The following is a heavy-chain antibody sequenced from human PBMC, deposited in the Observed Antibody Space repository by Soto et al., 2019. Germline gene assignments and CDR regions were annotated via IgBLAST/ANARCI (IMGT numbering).Heavy chain of an antibody. CDR2: ISGSGGSP. CDR3: AKPPPARVYYDSSGFHYYFNS. J-gene: IGHJ4*02. CDR1: GLTLSSYA. Sequence: GGSLRLSCAASGLTLSSYAMSGVRQAPGKGLEWVSAISGSGGSPYYADSVKGRFTISRDTSKNTLYLQMNSLRAADTAIYYCAKPPPARVYYDSSGFHYYFNSWGQGTLVTVSS. V-gene: IGHV3-23*01. D-gene: IGHD3-22*01.